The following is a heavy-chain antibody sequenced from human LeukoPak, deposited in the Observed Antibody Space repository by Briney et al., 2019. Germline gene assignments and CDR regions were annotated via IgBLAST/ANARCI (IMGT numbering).Heavy chain of an antibody. Sequence: GGSLRLSCAASGFTFSSYAMSWVRQAPGKGLGWVSAISGSGDNTYYADSVKGRFTISRDNSKNTLYLQMNSLKTEDTAIYFCAKQGPYCFDNWGQGTRVTVSS. V-gene: IGHV3-23*01. CDR2: ISGSGDNT. CDR1: GFTFSSYA. CDR3: AKQGPYCFDN. J-gene: IGHJ4*02.